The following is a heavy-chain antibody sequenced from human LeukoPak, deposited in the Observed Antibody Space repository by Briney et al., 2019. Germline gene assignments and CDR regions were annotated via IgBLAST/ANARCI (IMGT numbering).Heavy chain of an antibody. CDR2: IKQDGSEK. V-gene: IGHV3-7*04. D-gene: IGHD6-19*01. CDR1: GFTFSNYW. J-gene: IGHJ5*02. CDR3: ARDRSSGWYLTPGFDP. Sequence: GGSLRLSCAASGFTFSNYWMSWVRQAPGKGLEWVASIKQDGSEKYYVDSVKGRFIISRDNAKNSLYLQINSLRAEDTAVYYCARDRSSGWYLTPGFDPWGQGTLVTVSS.